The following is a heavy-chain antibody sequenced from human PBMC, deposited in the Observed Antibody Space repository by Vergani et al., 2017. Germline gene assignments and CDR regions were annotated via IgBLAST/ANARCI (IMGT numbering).Heavy chain of an antibody. Sequence: EVQLVESGGGLVKPGGSLRLSCAASGFTFSNAWMSWVRQAPGKGLEWVGRIKSKTDGGTTDYAAPVKGRFTISRDDSKNTLYLQMNSLKTEDTAVYYCAAGTFEDYYFDYWGQGTLVTVSS. J-gene: IGHJ4*02. CDR2: IKSKTDGGTT. V-gene: IGHV3-15*01. CDR3: AAGTFEDYYFDY. D-gene: IGHD3-9*01. CDR1: GFTFSNAW.